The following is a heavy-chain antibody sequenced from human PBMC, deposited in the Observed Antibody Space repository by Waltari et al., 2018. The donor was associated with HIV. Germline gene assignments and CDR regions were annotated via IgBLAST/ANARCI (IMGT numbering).Heavy chain of an antibody. CDR1: GATFERFS. D-gene: IGHD3-16*02. V-gene: IGHV1-69*13. CDR3: AGGISGTRGSYRWFEH. Sequence: QVQLVQSGAEVKKPGSSMRVSCRPSGATFERFSISWVRQATGHGLEWMGSIVTLSREATFAQKFQGRVKISADESTSTIFMDVSSLTSEDTAMYFCAGGISGTRGSYRWFEHWGQGSLVTVSS. CDR2: IVTLSREA. J-gene: IGHJ5*02.